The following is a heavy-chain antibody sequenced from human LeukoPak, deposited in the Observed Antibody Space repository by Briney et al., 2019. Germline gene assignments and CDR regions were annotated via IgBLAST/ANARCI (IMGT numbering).Heavy chain of an antibody. CDR3: ARVRSAAAGTTIKYYYYYGMDV. Sequence: GGSLRLSCAASGFTFSSYSMNWVRQAPGKGLEWVSYISSSSSTIYYADSVKGRFTISRDNAKNSLYLQMNSLRAEDTAVYYCARVRSAAAGTTIKYYYYYGMDVWGQGTTVTVSS. V-gene: IGHV3-48*01. D-gene: IGHD6-13*01. CDR1: GFTFSSYS. CDR2: ISSSSSTI. J-gene: IGHJ6*02.